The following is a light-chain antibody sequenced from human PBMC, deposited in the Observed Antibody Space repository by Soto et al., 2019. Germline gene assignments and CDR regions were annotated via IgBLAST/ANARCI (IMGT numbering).Light chain of an antibody. CDR2: AAS. V-gene: IGKV1-8*01. J-gene: IGKJ1*01. Sequence: IQMTQSPSSLPVSVGDRVTITCRASQGISSYLAWYQQKPGKAPKLLIYAASTLQSGVPSRFSGSGSGTDFTLTIICLQAEDFSTYYCHQYYSYPWAFGQGTKVDIK. CDR1: QGISSY. CDR3: HQYYSYPWA.